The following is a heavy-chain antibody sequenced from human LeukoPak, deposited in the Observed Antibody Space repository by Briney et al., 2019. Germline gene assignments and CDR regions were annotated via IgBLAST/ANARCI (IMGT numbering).Heavy chain of an antibody. V-gene: IGHV4-59*08. CDR1: GGSISSHC. J-gene: IGHJ6*02. Sequence: SETLSLTCTVSGGSISSHCWTWLRQPPGKGLEWIGYMDHSGSTNYNPSLKSRVTISVDRSKNQFSLKLSSVTAADTAVYYCARAPLLTIFGVVTPPGMDVWGQGTTVTVSS. CDR2: MDHSGST. CDR3: ARAPLLTIFGVVTPPGMDV. D-gene: IGHD3-3*01.